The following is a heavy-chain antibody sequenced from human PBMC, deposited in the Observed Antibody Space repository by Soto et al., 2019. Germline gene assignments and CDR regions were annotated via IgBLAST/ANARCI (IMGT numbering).Heavy chain of an antibody. CDR2: IYHTGSP. D-gene: IGHD1-1*01. Sequence: LQLQESGPGLVKPSETLSLTCTVSGGSISNSDYFWAWMRQPPGKGLEWVGTIYHTGSPRYNPSPKSRVTISVDTSKNQFSLRLPSVTAADTAVFYCASQLESTTYFDYWGRGTLVTVSS. J-gene: IGHJ4*02. V-gene: IGHV4-39*01. CDR3: ASQLESTTYFDY. CDR1: GGSISNSDYF.